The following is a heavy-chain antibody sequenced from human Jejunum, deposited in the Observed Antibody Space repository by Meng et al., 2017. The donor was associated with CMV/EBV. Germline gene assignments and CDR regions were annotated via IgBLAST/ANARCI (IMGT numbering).Heavy chain of an antibody. D-gene: IGHD6-19*01. Sequence: AASGFPFSSYWMSWVRQAPGKGLEWVANIKQDGSEKYYVDSVKGRFTISRDNAKNSLYLQMNSLRAEDTAVYYCARGAGVAGTDYWGQGTRVTVSS. J-gene: IGHJ4*02. V-gene: IGHV3-7*01. CDR2: IKQDGSEK. CDR1: GFPFSSYW. CDR3: ARGAGVAGTDY.